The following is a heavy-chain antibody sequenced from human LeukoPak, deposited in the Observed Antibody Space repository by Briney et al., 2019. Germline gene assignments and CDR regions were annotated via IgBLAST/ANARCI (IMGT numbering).Heavy chain of an antibody. CDR3: AKGKYYYDSSGRDAFVI. D-gene: IGHD3-22*01. CDR2: ISGSGGST. J-gene: IGHJ3*02. V-gene: IGHV3-23*01. CDR1: GLTFSSYA. Sequence: GGSLRLSCAASGLTFSSYAMSWVRKAPGKGLEWVSAISGSGGSTYYADSVKGRFTISRDNSKNTLYLQMNSLRAEDTAVYYCAKGKYYYDSSGRDAFVIWGQGTMVTVSS.